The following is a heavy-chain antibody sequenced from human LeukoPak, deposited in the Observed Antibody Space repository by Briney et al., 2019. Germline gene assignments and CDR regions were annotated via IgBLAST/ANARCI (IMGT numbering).Heavy chain of an antibody. V-gene: IGHV3-21*04. J-gene: IGHJ4*02. CDR2: ISSSSSYI. D-gene: IGHD3-3*01. CDR3: ARAFTIFGVVGNYFDY. Sequence: PGGSLRLSCAASGFTFSSYSMNWVRQAPXXXXXWXSSISSSSSYIYYADSVKGRFTISRDNAKNSLYLQMNSLRAEGTAVYYCARAFTIFGVVGNYFDYWGQGTLVTVSS. CDR1: GFTFSSYS.